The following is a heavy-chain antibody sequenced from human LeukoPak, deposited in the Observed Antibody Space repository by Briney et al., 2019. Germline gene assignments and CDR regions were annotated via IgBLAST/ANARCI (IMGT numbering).Heavy chain of an antibody. D-gene: IGHD4-17*01. Sequence: GGSLRLSCAASGFTFSSYWMHWVRQAPGKGLVWVSRINSDGSSTSYADSVKGRFTISRDNAKNTLYLQMNSLRAEDTAVYYCARDDTVTTSPYYMDVWGKGTTVTVSS. CDR1: GFTFSSYW. J-gene: IGHJ6*03. CDR2: INSDGSST. V-gene: IGHV3-74*01. CDR3: ARDDTVTTSPYYMDV.